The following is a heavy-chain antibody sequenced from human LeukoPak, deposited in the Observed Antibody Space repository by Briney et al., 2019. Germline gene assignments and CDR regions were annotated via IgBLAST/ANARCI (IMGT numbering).Heavy chain of an antibody. CDR1: GYTFTSNY. V-gene: IGHV1-46*01. Sequence: ASVKVSCKASGYTFTSNYMHWVRQAPGQGLEWMGIINPSGGSTSYAQKFQGRVTMTRDTSTSTVYMELSSLRSEDTAVYYCARELHLRGDYYDSSGYYYGFDYWGQGTLVTVSS. J-gene: IGHJ4*02. D-gene: IGHD3-22*01. CDR2: INPSGGST. CDR3: ARELHLRGDYYDSSGYYYGFDY.